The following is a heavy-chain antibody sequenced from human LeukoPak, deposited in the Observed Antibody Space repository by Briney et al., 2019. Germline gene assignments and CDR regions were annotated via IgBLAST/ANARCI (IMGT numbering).Heavy chain of an antibody. Sequence: ASVKVSCKASGYTFTSYGISWVRQAPGQGLEWMGWISAYNGNTNYAQKLQGRVTMTTDTSTSTAYMELRSLRSDDTAVYYCARNVVVVAATPFSDYWGQGTPVTVSS. CDR2: ISAYNGNT. V-gene: IGHV1-18*01. D-gene: IGHD2-15*01. CDR3: ARNVVVVAATPFSDY. CDR1: GYTFTSYG. J-gene: IGHJ4*02.